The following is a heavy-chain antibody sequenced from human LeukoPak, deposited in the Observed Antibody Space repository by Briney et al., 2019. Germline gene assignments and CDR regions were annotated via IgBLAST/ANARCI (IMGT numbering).Heavy chain of an antibody. Sequence: SETLSLTCTVSGYSISSGYYWGWIRQPPGKGLEWIGSIYHSGSTYYNPSLKSRVTISVDTSKDQFSLKLSSVTAADTAVYYCARSSVGDAFDIWGQGTMVTVSS. CDR2: IYHSGST. J-gene: IGHJ3*02. CDR1: GYSISSGYY. D-gene: IGHD4-23*01. V-gene: IGHV4-38-2*02. CDR3: ARSSVGDAFDI.